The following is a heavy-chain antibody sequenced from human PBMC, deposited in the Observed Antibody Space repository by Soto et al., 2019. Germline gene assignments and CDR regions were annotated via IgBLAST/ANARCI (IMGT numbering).Heavy chain of an antibody. J-gene: IGHJ6*02. V-gene: IGHV3-23*01. Sequence: GGSLRLSCAASGFTFSSYAMSWVRQAPGKGLEWVSAISGSGGSTYYADSVKGRFTISRDNSKNTLYLQMNSLRAEDTAVYYCAKGADGSGSYYEHYYYYYGMDVWGQGTTVTVSS. CDR3: AKGADGSGSYYEHYYYYYGMDV. CDR1: GFTFSSYA. D-gene: IGHD3-10*01. CDR2: ISGSGGST.